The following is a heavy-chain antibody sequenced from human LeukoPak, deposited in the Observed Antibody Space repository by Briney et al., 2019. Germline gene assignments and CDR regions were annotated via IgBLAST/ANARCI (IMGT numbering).Heavy chain of an antibody. CDR1: GFTFSDHY. D-gene: IGHD1-14*01. Sequence: TGGSLRLSCAASGFTFSDHYMDWVRQAPGKGLEWVSGINWNGGSTGYADSVKGRFTISRDNAKNSLYLQMNSLRAEDTALYHCARDLTEDAFDIWGQGTMVTVSS. V-gene: IGHV3-20*01. CDR3: ARDLTEDAFDI. J-gene: IGHJ3*02. CDR2: INWNGGST.